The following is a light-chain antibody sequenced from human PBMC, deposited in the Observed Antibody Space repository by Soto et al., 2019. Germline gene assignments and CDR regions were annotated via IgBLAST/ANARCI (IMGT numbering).Light chain of an antibody. V-gene: IGKV3-15*01. CDR2: GAS. CDR1: QSVSSD. CDR3: QHYNSWPRT. Sequence: DIIMTQSPATLSLSPGERATLSCRASQSVSSDLAWYQQRPGQAPRLLIYGASTRATGIPARFSGSGSGAEFTLTITSLQSEDFPVYYCQHYNSWPRTFGQGTKVDIK. J-gene: IGKJ1*01.